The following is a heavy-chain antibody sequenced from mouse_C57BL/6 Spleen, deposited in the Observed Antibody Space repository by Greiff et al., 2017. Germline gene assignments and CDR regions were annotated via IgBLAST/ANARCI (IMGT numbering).Heavy chain of an antibody. CDR3: ARRPGGYYYALGY. V-gene: IGHV5-6*02. CDR2: ISSGGSYT. CDR1: GFTFRSYG. Sequence: EVKLVEPGGDLVKPGGSLNLSCEASGFTFRSYGMSWVRQTPDKGLEWVATISSGGSYTYYPDSVKGGFTMSRDNAKNTLYLQMSSLKSEDTAMYYFARRPGGYYYALGYWGQGLTVSV. D-gene: IGHD2-2*01. J-gene: IGHJ4*01.